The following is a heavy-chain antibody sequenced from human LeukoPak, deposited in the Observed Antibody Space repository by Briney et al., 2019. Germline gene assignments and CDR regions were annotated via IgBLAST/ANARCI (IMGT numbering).Heavy chain of an antibody. J-gene: IGHJ6*03. CDR2: MNPNSGNT. CDR3: ARVSSSWYGIYYYYMDV. D-gene: IGHD6-13*01. V-gene: IGHV1-8*03. Sequence: ALVKVSCKASGYTFTSYDINWVRQATGQGLEWMGWMNPNSGNTGYAQKFQGRVTITRNTSISTAYMELSSLRSEDTAVYYCARVSSSWYGIYYYYMDVWGKGTTVTVSS. CDR1: GYTFTSYD.